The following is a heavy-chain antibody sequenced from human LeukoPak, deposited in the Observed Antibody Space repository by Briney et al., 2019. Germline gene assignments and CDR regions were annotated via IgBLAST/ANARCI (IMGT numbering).Heavy chain of an antibody. J-gene: IGHJ4*02. CDR2: IYYSGSI. Sequence: PSQTLSLTCTVSGGSISSGGYYWSWIRQHPGKGLEWIGYIYYSGSIYCNPSLKSRVTISVDTSKNQFSLKLSSVTAADTAVYYCASRIAAAGPGYFDYWGQGTLVTVSS. V-gene: IGHV4-31*03. CDR1: GGSISSGGYY. D-gene: IGHD6-13*01. CDR3: ASRIAAAGPGYFDY.